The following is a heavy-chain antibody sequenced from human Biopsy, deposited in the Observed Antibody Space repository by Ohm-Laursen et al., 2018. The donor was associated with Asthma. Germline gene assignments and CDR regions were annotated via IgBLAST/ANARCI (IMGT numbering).Heavy chain of an antibody. CDR1: GGTFNTYA. D-gene: IGHD2-2*01. CDR3: ARKAGSCISRTCYSLDF. V-gene: IGHV1-69*13. Sequence: ASVKVSCKSLGGTFNTYAIGWVRQAPGQGREWMGGIYTVFGTTTYPQKFQDRVTITADDSTSTVYMELSSLRSEDTAVYYCARKAGSCISRTCYSLDFWGQGTLVTVSS. J-gene: IGHJ4*02. CDR2: IYTVFGTT.